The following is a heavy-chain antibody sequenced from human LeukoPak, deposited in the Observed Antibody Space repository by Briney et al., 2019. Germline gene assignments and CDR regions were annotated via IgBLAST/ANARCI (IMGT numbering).Heavy chain of an antibody. CDR3: AYYYYGSGSYSPYFGY. D-gene: IGHD3-10*01. CDR2: IGGSGGST. V-gene: IGHV3-23*01. CDR1: GFTFSNNA. J-gene: IGHJ4*02. Sequence: GGSLRLSCAASGFTFSNNAMSWVRQAPGKGLEWVSGIGGSGGSTYYADSVKGRFTISTNNSKNTLYLYMNSLRAEDTAVYYCAYYYYGSGSYSPYFGYWGQGTLVTVSS.